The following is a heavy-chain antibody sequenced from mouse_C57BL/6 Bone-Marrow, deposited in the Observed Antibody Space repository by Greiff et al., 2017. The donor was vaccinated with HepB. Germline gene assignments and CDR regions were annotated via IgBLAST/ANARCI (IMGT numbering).Heavy chain of an antibody. CDR2: ISSGSSTI. V-gene: IGHV5-17*01. D-gene: IGHD1-1*01. Sequence: EVMLVESGGGLVKPGGSLKLSCAASGFTFSDYGMHWVRQAPEKGLEWVAYISSGSSTIYYADTVKGRFTISRDNAKNTLFLQMTSLRSEDTAMYYCAKLLRNGYAMDYWGQGTSVTVSS. CDR1: GFTFSDYG. J-gene: IGHJ4*01. CDR3: AKLLRNGYAMDY.